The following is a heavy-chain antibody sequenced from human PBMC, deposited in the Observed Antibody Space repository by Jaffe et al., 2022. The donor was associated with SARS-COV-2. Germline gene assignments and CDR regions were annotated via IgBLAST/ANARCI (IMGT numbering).Heavy chain of an antibody. D-gene: IGHD6-13*01. V-gene: IGHV3-21*01. CDR3: ARDDEEQQLVRVGWFDP. CDR2: ISSSSSYI. J-gene: IGHJ5*02. CDR1: GFTFSSYS. Sequence: EVQLVESGGGLVKPGGSLRLSCAASGFTFSSYSMNWVRQAPGKGLEWVSSISSSSSYIYYADSVKGRFTISRDNAKNSLYLQMNSLRAEDTAVYYCARDDEEQQLVRVGWFDPWGQGTLVTVSS.